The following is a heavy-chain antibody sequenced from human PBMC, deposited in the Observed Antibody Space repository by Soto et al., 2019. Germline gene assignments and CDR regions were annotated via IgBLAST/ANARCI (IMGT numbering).Heavy chain of an antibody. CDR1: GFTFSSYA. D-gene: IGHD3-10*01. J-gene: IGHJ4*02. CDR3: ASGGFDN. V-gene: IGHV3-30-3*01. Sequence: GGSLRLSCAASGFTFSSYAMHWVRQAPGKGLEWVAVISYDGSNKYYADSVKGRFTISRDNSKNTLYLQMNSLRAEDTAVYYCASGGFDNWGQGTLVTVSS. CDR2: ISYDGSNK.